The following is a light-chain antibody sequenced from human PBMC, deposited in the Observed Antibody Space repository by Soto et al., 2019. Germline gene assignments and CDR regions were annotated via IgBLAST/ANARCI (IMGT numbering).Light chain of an antibody. CDR3: QQYNKWPRT. CDR2: GAS. CDR1: QSINSN. J-gene: IGKJ1*01. V-gene: IGKV3-15*01. Sequence: EIVMTQSPATLSVSPGERATLSCRASQSINSNLGWYQQKPGQAPRLLIYGASARATGIPARFSGSGSGTEFTLTISSLQSEDFAVYFCQQYNKWPRTFGQGTKVEIK.